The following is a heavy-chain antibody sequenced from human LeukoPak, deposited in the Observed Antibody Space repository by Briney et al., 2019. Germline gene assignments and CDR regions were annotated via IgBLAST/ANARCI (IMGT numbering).Heavy chain of an antibody. CDR2: ISSSSSYI. J-gene: IGHJ6*03. CDR3: ARTPHITMVRGVIPYYYYYMDV. D-gene: IGHD3-10*01. V-gene: IGHV3-21*01. Sequence: GGSLRLSCAASGFTFSSYSMNWVRQAPGKGLEWVSSISSSSSYIYYADSVKGRFTISRDNAKNSLYLQMNSLRAEDTAVYYCARTPHITMVRGVIPYYYYYMDVWGKGTTVTVSS. CDR1: GFTFSSYS.